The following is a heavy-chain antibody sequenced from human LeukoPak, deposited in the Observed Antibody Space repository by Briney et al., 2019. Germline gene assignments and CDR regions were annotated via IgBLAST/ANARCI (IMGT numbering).Heavy chain of an antibody. D-gene: IGHD3-3*01. V-gene: IGHV3-73*01. J-gene: IGHJ4*02. Sequence: PGGSLRLSCAASGFTFRGSAMHWVRQASGKGLEWVGRIRSKANSYATAYAASVKGRFTISRDDSKNTAYLQMNSLKTEDTAVYYCTTSNDFWSGYYLGVPPIDYWGQGTLVTVSS. CDR2: IRSKANSYAT. CDR1: GFTFRGSA. CDR3: TTSNDFWSGYYLGVPPIDY.